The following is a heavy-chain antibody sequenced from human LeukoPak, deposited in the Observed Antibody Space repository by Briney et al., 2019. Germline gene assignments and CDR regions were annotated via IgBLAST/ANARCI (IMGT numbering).Heavy chain of an antibody. D-gene: IGHD5-18*01. J-gene: IGHJ4*02. CDR1: GFTLSSCT. V-gene: IGHV3-21*01. Sequence: GGSLRLSCAASGFTLSSCTINWVRQAPGKGLEWVSSISSSGSYIYYADSVKGRFTVSRDNAKNSLYLRMKSLRAEDTAVYYCARDRGSRRYNNGYSEYWGQGTLVTVSS. CDR3: ARDRGSRRYNNGYSEY. CDR2: ISSSGSYI.